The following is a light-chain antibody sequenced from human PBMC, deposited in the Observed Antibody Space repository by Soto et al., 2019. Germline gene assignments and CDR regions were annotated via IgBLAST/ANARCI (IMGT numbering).Light chain of an antibody. CDR3: QSYDTTLSGSRV. Sequence: QSVLTQPPSVSGARGQRVTLSCNGTTSNIGAGFDVHWYQQFPGTAPKLLIYSNNNRPSGVPDRFSGSKSDTSASLAITGLQAEDEATYHCQSYDTTLSGSRVFGGGTKLTVL. CDR1: TSNIGAGFD. V-gene: IGLV1-40*01. J-gene: IGLJ2*01. CDR2: SNN.